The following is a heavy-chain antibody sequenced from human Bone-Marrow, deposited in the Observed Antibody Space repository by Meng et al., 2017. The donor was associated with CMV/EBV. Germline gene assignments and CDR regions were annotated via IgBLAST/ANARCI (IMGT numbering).Heavy chain of an antibody. CDR3: AREVRIVVVPATLMDV. D-gene: IGHD2-2*01. CDR2: IKQDGSEK. CDR1: GFTFSSYW. V-gene: IGHV3-7*01. J-gene: IGHJ6*02. Sequence: GGSLRLSCAASGFTFSSYWMSWVRQAPGKGLEWVANIKQDGSEKYYVDSVKGRFTISRDNAKTSLYLQMNSLRAEDTAVHYCAREVRIVVVPATLMDVWGQATTVTVSS.